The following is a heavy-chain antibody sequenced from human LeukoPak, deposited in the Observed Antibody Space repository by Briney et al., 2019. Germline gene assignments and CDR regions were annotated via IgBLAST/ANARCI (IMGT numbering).Heavy chain of an antibody. CDR1: GFTSSNYW. V-gene: IGHV3-74*01. D-gene: IGHD2-15*01. CDR2: INTDGSIT. CDR3: ARDLATLDY. Sequence: PGGSLRLSCAASGFTSSNYWMHWVRQGPGKGLDWVSHINTDGSITNYADSVKGRFTISRDNAKNTLYLQMNSLRAEDTAVYYCARDLATLDYWGQGTLVTVSS. J-gene: IGHJ4*02.